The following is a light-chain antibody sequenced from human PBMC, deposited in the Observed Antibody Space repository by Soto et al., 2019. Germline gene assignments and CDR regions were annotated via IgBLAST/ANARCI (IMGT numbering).Light chain of an antibody. V-gene: IGKV3-15*01. CDR2: GTS. CDR3: QQYNNWPQT. Sequence: EIVMTQSPATLSVSPGERATLSCRASQSVTGNLAWYQQKPGQAPRLLIYGTSTSATGIPARFSVSGSGTEFTLTISSLQSEDFAVYYCQQYNNWPQTFGQGTKVEIK. CDR1: QSVTGN. J-gene: IGKJ1*01.